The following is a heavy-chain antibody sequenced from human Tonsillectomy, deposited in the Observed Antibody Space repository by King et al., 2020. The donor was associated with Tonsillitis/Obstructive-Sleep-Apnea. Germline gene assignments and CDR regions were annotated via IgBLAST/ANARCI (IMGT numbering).Heavy chain of an antibody. Sequence: QLVQSGAEVKKPGESLKISCKGYGYTFTTHWIAWVRQMPGKGLEWMGIISPGDSDTRYSPSFQGQVTISADKSISTAYLQWSSLKASDTAIYYCAGQRERHEVELEAFDSWGQGTLVTVSS. D-gene: IGHD1-1*01. CDR3: AGQRERHEVELEAFDS. J-gene: IGHJ4*02. CDR2: ISPGDSDT. V-gene: IGHV5-51*01. CDR1: GYTFTTHW.